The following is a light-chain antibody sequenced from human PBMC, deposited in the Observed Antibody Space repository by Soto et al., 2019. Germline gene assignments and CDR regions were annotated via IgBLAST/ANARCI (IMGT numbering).Light chain of an antibody. CDR1: RIISIN. J-gene: IGKJ5*01. CDR2: GVY. V-gene: IGKV3D-15*01. CDR3: QHYNSYSEA. Sequence: EIVLTQYPGTLSVSPGERFPPSCMAIRIISINLAWYQHKPGQAPRPLIYGVYSRATGITDRFRGSGSGTEFTITISSLQPDDFAPYYCQHYNSYSEAVGQGTQLEIK.